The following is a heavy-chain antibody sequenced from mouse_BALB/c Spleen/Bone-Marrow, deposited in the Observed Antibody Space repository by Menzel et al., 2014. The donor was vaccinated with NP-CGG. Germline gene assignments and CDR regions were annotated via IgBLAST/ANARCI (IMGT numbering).Heavy chain of an antibody. CDR3: TRDQRYGTYIYAMDY. J-gene: IGHJ4*01. CDR1: GFTFSSYT. Sequence: EVNLVESGGGLVKPGGSLKLSCAASGFTFSSYTMSWVRQTPEKRLEWVATISTGGSYTDYPDSVKGRFTISRDNAKNTLSLQMSSLKSEDTAMYYCTRDQRYGTYIYAMDYWGQGTSVTVSS. D-gene: IGHD2-10*02. CDR2: ISTGGSYT. V-gene: IGHV5-6-4*01.